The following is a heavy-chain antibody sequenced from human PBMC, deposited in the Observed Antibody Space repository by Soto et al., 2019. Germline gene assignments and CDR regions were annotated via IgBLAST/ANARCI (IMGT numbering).Heavy chain of an antibody. CDR2: ISNSGTKK. Sequence: PGGSLRLSCVASGITFYSFSVNWVRQAPGKGLKWVSSISNSGTKKNYADSVKGRFTISRDTANNSVFLQMNNLRGEDTAVYYCARDEGYGMDVWGQGTTVTVS. CDR3: ARDEGYGMDV. CDR1: GITFYSFS. J-gene: IGHJ6*02. V-gene: IGHV3-21*01.